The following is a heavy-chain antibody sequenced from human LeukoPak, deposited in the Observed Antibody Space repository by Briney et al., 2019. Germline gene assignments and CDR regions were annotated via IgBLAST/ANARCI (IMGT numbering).Heavy chain of an antibody. J-gene: IGHJ5*02. CDR3: ARSNYGGHSGVWFDP. CDR2: ILPIFDTG. V-gene: IGHV1-69*13. CDR1: GGTFSNYA. Sequence: GASVKVSCKASGGTFSNYAISWVRQAPGQGLEWMGGILPIFDTGKYAQKFQGRVTVTAEASKSRAYTELSSLRSEDTAVYYCARSNYGGHSGVWFDPWGQGTLVTVSS. D-gene: IGHD4-23*01.